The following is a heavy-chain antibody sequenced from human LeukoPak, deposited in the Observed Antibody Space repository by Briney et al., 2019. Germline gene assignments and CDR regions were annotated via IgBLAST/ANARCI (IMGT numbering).Heavy chain of an antibody. Sequence: PLASVKVSCKASGGTFSSYAISWVRQAPGQGLEWMGGIIPIFGTANYAQKFQGRVTITTDESTSTAYMELSSLRSEDTAVYYCAGRMVVMFGDAFDIWGQGTMVTVSS. CDR3: AGRMVVMFGDAFDI. D-gene: IGHD3-10*02. V-gene: IGHV1-69*05. CDR2: IIPIFGTA. J-gene: IGHJ3*02. CDR1: GGTFSSYA.